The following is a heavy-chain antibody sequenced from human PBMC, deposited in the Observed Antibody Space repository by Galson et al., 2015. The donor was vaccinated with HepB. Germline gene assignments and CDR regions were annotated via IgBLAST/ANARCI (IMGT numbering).Heavy chain of an antibody. Sequence: TLSLTCTVSGGSISSGGYYWSWIRQHPGKGLEWIGYIYYSGSTYYNPSLKSRVTISVDTSKNQFSLKLSSVTAADTAVYYCARMHGSGSQSGWFDPWGQGTLVTVSS. CDR2: IYYSGST. J-gene: IGHJ5*02. CDR3: ARMHGSGSQSGWFDP. CDR1: GGSISSGGYY. V-gene: IGHV4-31*03. D-gene: IGHD3-10*01.